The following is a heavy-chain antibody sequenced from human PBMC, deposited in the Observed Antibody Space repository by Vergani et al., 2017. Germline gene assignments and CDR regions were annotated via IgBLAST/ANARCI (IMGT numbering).Heavy chain of an antibody. CDR1: GFTSAGYA. V-gene: IGHV3-9*02. CDR3: AKDLGTSSGGGWFDP. CDR2: ISWNSNSI. D-gene: IGHD6-6*01. J-gene: IGHJ5*02. Sequence: EVQLEESGGGLVLPGRSLRLSCVASGFTSAGYAMHWVRQAPGKGLEWVSGISWNSNSIGYADSVKGRFTSSRDNDKNSLYLQMNSLRAEDTALYYCAKDLGTSSGGGWFDPWGQGTLVTVSS.